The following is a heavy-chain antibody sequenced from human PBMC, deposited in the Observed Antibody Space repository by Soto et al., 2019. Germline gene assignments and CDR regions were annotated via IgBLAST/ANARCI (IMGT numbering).Heavy chain of an antibody. CDR2: IYPGDSDT. D-gene: IGHD1-1*01. CDR3: AREPAWWNDYFDY. V-gene: IGHV5-51*01. J-gene: IGHJ4*02. CDR1: GYSFTSYW. Sequence: GESLKISCKGSGYSFTSYWIGWVRQMPGKGLEWMGIIYPGDSDTSYSPSFQGQVTISADKSISTAYLQWSSLKASDTAMYYCAREPAWWNDYFDYWGQGTLVTVSS.